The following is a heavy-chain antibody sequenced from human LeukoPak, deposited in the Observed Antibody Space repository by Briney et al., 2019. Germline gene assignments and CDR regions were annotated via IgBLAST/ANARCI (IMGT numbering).Heavy chain of an antibody. CDR3: ASCLVYWFDP. V-gene: IGHV3-53*01. Sequence: GGSLRLSCAPSGFTLSSNYMSWVRQAPGKGREWVSLIYSGGNTYYADSVTGRFTISRDNSKHTLYLQMNSLRVEDTAVCYCASCLVYWFDPWGQGTLVTVSA. J-gene: IGHJ5*02. D-gene: IGHD6-6*01. CDR2: IYSGGNT. CDR1: GFTLSSNY.